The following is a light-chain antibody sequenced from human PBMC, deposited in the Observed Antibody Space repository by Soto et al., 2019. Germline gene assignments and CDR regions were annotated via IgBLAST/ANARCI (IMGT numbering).Light chain of an antibody. Sequence: EIVLTQSPGTLSLSPGESATLSCGASQSVDSRFLAWYQQKPGQAPRLLMYGASTRATGIPDRFSGSGSGTDFTLSISSLEPEDFAVYYCQQYDSSRTFGQGTKVEMK. J-gene: IGKJ1*01. CDR2: GAS. CDR1: QSVDSRF. CDR3: QQYDSSRT. V-gene: IGKV3-20*01.